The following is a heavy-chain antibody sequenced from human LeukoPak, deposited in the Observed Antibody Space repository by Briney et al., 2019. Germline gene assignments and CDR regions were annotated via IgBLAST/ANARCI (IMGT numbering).Heavy chain of an antibody. CDR2: INHSGST. D-gene: IGHD2-15*01. Sequence: KPSETLSLTCAVYGGSFSGYYWSWIRQPPGKGLEWIGEINHSGSTNYNPSLKSRVTISVDTSKNQFSLKLSSVTAADTAVYYCARISSGVVAATSYYSYYMDVWGKGTTVTISS. J-gene: IGHJ6*03. V-gene: IGHV4-34*01. CDR1: GGSFSGYY. CDR3: ARISSGVVAATSYYSYYMDV.